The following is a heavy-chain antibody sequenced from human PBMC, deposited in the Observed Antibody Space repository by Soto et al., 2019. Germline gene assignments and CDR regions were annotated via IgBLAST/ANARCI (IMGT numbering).Heavy chain of an antibody. V-gene: IGHV1-8*01. CDR3: ARGPHITIFGVVIISFWFDP. Sequence: AASVKVSCKASGYTFTSYDINWVRQATGQGLEWMGWMNPNSGNTDYAQKFQGRVTMTRNTSISTAYMELSSLRSEDTAVYYCARGPHITIFGVVIISFWFDPWGQGTLVTVSS. D-gene: IGHD3-3*01. CDR2: MNPNSGNT. J-gene: IGHJ5*02. CDR1: GYTFTSYD.